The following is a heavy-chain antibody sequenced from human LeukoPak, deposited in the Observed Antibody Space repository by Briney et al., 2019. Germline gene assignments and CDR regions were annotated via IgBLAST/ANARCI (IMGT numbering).Heavy chain of an antibody. Sequence: GASVKVSCKVSGYTLTQLSMHWVRQAPGKGLEWMGSFDPEDGKTIYAQKFQGRVTMTEDTSADTAFMELSSLRSGDTAVYYCATDREYYEDSGSPLTDWGQGTLVTVSS. V-gene: IGHV1-24*01. CDR3: ATDREYYEDSGSPLTD. CDR1: GYTLTQLS. J-gene: IGHJ4*02. D-gene: IGHD3-22*01. CDR2: FDPEDGKT.